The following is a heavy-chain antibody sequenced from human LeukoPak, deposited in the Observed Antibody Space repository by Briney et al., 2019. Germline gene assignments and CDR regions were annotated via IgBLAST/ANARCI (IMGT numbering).Heavy chain of an antibody. J-gene: IGHJ4*02. D-gene: IGHD4-17*01. CDR2: INPNSGGT. Sequence: ASVKVSCKASGYTFTDYYMHWVRQAPGQGLEWMGWINPNSGGTNYAQKFQGWVTMTRDTSISTAYMELSRLRSDDTAVYYCARGARGDYGVSGYWGQGTLVTVSS. CDR1: GYTFTDYY. CDR3: ARGARGDYGVSGY. V-gene: IGHV1-2*04.